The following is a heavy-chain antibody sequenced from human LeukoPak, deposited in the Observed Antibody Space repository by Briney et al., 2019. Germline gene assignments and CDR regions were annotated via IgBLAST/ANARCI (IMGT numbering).Heavy chain of an antibody. CDR3: ARLAALKGWFDP. D-gene: IGHD6-6*01. Sequence: GGSLRLSCAASGFTFSSYGMHWVRQAPGKGLEWVAVIWYDGSNKYYADSVKGRFTISRDNSKNTLYLQMNSLRAEDTAVYYCARLAALKGWFDPWGQGTLVTVSS. V-gene: IGHV3-33*01. CDR1: GFTFSSYG. CDR2: IWYDGSNK. J-gene: IGHJ5*02.